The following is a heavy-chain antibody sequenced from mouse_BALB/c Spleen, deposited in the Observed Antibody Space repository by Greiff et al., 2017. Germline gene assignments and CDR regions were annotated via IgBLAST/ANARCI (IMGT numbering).Heavy chain of an antibody. CDR1: GFTFSDFY. J-gene: IGHJ1*01. Sequence: EVNLVESGGGLVQPGGSLRLSCATSGFTFSDFYMEWVRQPPGKRLEWIAASRNKANDYTTEYSASVKGRFIVSRDTSQSILYLQMNALRAEDTAIYYCARAPIYDGYYGGYFDVWGAGTTVTVSS. V-gene: IGHV7-1*02. D-gene: IGHD2-3*01. CDR3: ARAPIYDGYYGGYFDV. CDR2: SRNKANDYTT.